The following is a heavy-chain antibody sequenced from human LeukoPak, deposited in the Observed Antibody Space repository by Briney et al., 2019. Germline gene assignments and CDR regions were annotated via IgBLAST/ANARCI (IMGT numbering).Heavy chain of an antibody. CDR1: GFTFSSYA. CDR2: ISGSGGGT. Sequence: GGSLRLSCAVSGFTFSSYAMSWVRQAPGKGLEWVSAISGSGGGTFYADSARGRFTISRDNSKNTVYLQMNSLRAEDTAVYYCAKDYAGGWPKRGMDVWGKGATVTVSS. J-gene: IGHJ6*03. D-gene: IGHD3-16*01. V-gene: IGHV3-23*01. CDR3: AKDYAGGWPKRGMDV.